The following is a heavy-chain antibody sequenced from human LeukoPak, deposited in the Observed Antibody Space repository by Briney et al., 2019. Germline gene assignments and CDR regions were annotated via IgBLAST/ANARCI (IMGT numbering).Heavy chain of an antibody. Sequence: PGGSLRLSCAASGFTMSTYWMSWVRQAPGKGLEWVASIKQGGSEQHYVESVKGRFTISRDNVKNSLYLQMNSLRAEDTAVYYCARCTTYYDFWSGPTLDYFDYWGQGTLVTVSS. D-gene: IGHD3-3*01. J-gene: IGHJ4*02. CDR3: ARCTTYYDFWSGPTLDYFDY. CDR2: IKQGGSEQ. V-gene: IGHV3-7*03. CDR1: GFTMSTYW.